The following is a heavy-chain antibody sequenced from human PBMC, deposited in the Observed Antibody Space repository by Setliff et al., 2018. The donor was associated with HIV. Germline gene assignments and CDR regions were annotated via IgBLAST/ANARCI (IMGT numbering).Heavy chain of an antibody. V-gene: IGHV3-48*03. CDR3: ARRIWSGYSFDY. D-gene: IGHD3-3*01. CDR1: SFVFSNYE. Sequence: PGGSLRLSCTASSFVFSNYEMHWVRQAPGKGLEWVSYISSSGGVIYYADSVKGRFTISRDSAKNSLYLQMNSLRAEDTAVYYCARRIWSGYSFDYWGQGTLVTVSS. J-gene: IGHJ4*02. CDR2: ISSSGGVI.